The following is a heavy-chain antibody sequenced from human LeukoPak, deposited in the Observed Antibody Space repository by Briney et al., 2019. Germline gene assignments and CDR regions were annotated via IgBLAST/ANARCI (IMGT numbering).Heavy chain of an antibody. CDR2: IHPTEGTT. D-gene: IGHD6-19*01. V-gene: IGHV3-23*01. CDR3: AKDGGSYSSGWYD. CDR1: GFTFSTYA. J-gene: IGHJ4*02. Sequence: GGSLRLSCAASGFTFSTYAMSWVRQAPGKGLEWVSAIHPTEGTTFYADSVKGRFTISRDNSKNTLYLQMNSLRAEDTAVYYCAKDGGSYSSGWYDWGQGTLVTVSS.